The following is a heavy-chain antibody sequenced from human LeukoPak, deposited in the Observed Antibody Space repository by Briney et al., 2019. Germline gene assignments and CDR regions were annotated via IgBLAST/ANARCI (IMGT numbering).Heavy chain of an antibody. Sequence: GGSLRLSCAASEFTFSSNAMHWVRQAPGKGLEWVTIISYDGSNKYYADSVKGRFTISRGNSKNTLYLQMNSLRAEDTAVYYCARGVWFDPWGQGTLVTVSS. CDR2: ISYDGSNK. V-gene: IGHV3-30*04. J-gene: IGHJ5*02. CDR1: EFTFSSNA. CDR3: ARGVWFDP.